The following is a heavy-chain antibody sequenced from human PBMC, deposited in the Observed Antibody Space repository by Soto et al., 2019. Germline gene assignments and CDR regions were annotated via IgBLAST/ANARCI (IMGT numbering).Heavy chain of an antibody. Sequence: QVQLQESGPGLVKPSQTLSLTCTVSGGSISSGDYYWSWIRQPPGKGLEWIGYIYYSGSTYYNPSRQSRVITSVYTSKSPFALKLSSVTAADTAVYYCASLPYYDFWSGYSRDYWGQGTLVTVSS. J-gene: IGHJ4*02. CDR2: IYYSGST. CDR1: GGSISSGDYY. D-gene: IGHD3-3*01. CDR3: ASLPYYDFWSGYSRDY. V-gene: IGHV4-30-4*01.